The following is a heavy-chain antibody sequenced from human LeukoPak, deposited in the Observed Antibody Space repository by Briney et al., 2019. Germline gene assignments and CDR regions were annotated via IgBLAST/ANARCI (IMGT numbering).Heavy chain of an antibody. D-gene: IGHD3-22*01. CDR3: ARARYDSSGYYGY. CDR2: INPNSGGT. Sequence: ASVKVSCKASGYTFTGYYMHWVRQAPGQGLEWMGWINPNSGGTNYALKFQGRVTMTRDTSISTAYMELSRLRSDDTAVYYCARARYDSSGYYGYWGQGTLVTVSS. V-gene: IGHV1-2*02. J-gene: IGHJ4*02. CDR1: GYTFTGYY.